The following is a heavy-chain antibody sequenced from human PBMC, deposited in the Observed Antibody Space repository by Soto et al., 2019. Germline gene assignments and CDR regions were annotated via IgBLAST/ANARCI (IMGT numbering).Heavy chain of an antibody. V-gene: IGHV4-34*01. J-gene: IGHJ4*02. CDR3: TRGLFSGSSYSGSWYYFDS. CDR2: INHSGSS. D-gene: IGHD1-26*01. CDR1: GGSFSGYI. Sequence: SETMSLTCAVSGGSFSGYIWTWIRQTPGKGLQWIGQINHSGSSIYNPSLKNRVTISTMSNNKFSLELSSVTAADTAVYYCTRGLFSGSSYSGSWYYFDSWGQGTMVTVSS.